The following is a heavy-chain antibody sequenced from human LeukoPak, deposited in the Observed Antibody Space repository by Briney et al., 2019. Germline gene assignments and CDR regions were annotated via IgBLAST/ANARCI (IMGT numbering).Heavy chain of an antibody. D-gene: IGHD4-17*01. Sequence: SETLSLTCTVSSGSLSSNYWSWIRQPPGKGLEWIGYIYYSGSTNYNPSLKSRVTISVDTSKNQFSLKLSSVTAADTAVYYCAKTTVITVESPNWFVPWGQGTLVTVSS. CDR3: AKTTVITVESPNWFVP. CDR1: SGSLSSNY. V-gene: IGHV4-59*01. CDR2: IYYSGST. J-gene: IGHJ5*02.